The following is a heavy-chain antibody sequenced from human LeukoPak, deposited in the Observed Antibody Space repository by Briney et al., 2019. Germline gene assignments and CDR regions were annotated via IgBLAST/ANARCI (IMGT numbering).Heavy chain of an antibody. CDR1: GFAFSDYW. J-gene: IGHJ4*02. Sequence: GGSLRLSCAASGFAFSDYWMTWVRQTPGKGLECVANINQYGGEISYVDSVKGRFTISRDNAKNSLSLQMGSLRVEDTAVYYCVKGPLITAAGTYWGQGTLVTVSS. CDR3: VKGPLITAAGTY. D-gene: IGHD6-13*01. CDR2: INQYGGEI. V-gene: IGHV3-7*03.